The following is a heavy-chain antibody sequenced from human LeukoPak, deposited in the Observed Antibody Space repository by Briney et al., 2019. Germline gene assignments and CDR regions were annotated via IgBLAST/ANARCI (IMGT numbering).Heavy chain of an antibody. CDR1: GGSISSYY. CDR3: ARHFENLLEWFNWFDP. Sequence: SETLSLTCTVSGGSISSYYWSWIRQPPGKGLEWIGSIYYSGSTYYNPSLKSRVTISVDTSKNQFSLKLSSVTAADTAVYYCARHFENLLEWFNWFDPWGQGTLVTVSS. CDR2: IYYSGST. V-gene: IGHV4-39*01. D-gene: IGHD3-3*01. J-gene: IGHJ5*02.